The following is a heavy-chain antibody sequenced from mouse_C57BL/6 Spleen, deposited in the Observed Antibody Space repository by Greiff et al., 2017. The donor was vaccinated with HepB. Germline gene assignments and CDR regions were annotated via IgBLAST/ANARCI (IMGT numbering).Heavy chain of an antibody. CDR1: GYTFTSYW. J-gene: IGHJ2*01. D-gene: IGHD1-1*01. CDR2: IYPGSGST. V-gene: IGHV1-55*01. Sequence: QVQLQQPGAELVKPGASVKMSCKASGYTFTSYWITWVKQRPGQGLEWIGDIYPGSGSTNYNEKFKSNATLTVDTSSSTAYMQLSSLTSEDSAVYYCAREGYGSSYYFDYWGQGTTLTVSS. CDR3: AREGYGSSYYFDY.